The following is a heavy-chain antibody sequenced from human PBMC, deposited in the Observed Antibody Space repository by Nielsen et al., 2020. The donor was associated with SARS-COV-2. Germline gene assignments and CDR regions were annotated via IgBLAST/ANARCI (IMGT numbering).Heavy chain of an antibody. CDR2: IRSYANEYAT. V-gene: IGHV3-73*01. Sequence: GGSLRLSCVPSGFTFSGPAIPWVRQAPGKGLEWLGRIRSYANEYATAYAASVKGRFTISRDDSKNTAYLQMNSLKTEDTAVYYCSSPTVAYWGQGTLVTVSS. CDR3: SSPTVAY. CDR1: GFTFSGPA. J-gene: IGHJ4*02. D-gene: IGHD4-23*01.